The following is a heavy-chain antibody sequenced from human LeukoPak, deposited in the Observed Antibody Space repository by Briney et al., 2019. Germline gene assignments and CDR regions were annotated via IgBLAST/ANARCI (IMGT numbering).Heavy chain of an antibody. D-gene: IGHD4-11*01. V-gene: IGHV3-23*01. Sequence: GGSLRLSCAASRFTFSTYTMNWVRQAPGKELEWVSTIGGSGGSTYYADSVKGRLTISRDNSKNTLYLQMNSLRAEDTAIYYCASTVTTSYGMDVWGQGTTVTVSS. J-gene: IGHJ6*02. CDR1: RFTFSTYT. CDR2: IGGSGGST. CDR3: ASTVTTSYGMDV.